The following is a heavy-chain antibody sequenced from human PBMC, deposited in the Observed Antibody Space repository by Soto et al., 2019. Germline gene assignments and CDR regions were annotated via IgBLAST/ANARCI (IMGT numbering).Heavy chain of an antibody. Sequence: PRESLKISCKGSGYSFTSYWIGWVRQMPGKGLEWMGIIYPGDSDTRYSPSFQGQVTISADKSISTAYLQWSSLKASDTAMYYCARLTYYDILTGYYYYYGMDVWGQGTTVTVSS. CDR1: GYSFTSYW. D-gene: IGHD3-9*01. V-gene: IGHV5-51*01. CDR2: IYPGDSDT. CDR3: ARLTYYDILTGYYYYYGMDV. J-gene: IGHJ6*02.